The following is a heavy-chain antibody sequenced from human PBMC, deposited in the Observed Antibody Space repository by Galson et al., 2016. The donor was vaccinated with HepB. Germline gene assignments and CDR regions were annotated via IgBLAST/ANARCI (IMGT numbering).Heavy chain of an antibody. J-gene: IGHJ4*02. CDR1: GFTFSDYF. CDR3: VRDRDWTYDY. D-gene: IGHD3/OR15-3a*01. V-gene: IGHV3-72*01. CDR2: SRNRARDYST. Sequence: SLRLSCAASGFTFSDYFIDWVRQVPGKGLEWVGRSRNRARDYSTEYAASVRGRFIISRDDSGSAVFLQMNTLKTEDTAVYYCVRDRDWTYDYWGQGTLVTVSS.